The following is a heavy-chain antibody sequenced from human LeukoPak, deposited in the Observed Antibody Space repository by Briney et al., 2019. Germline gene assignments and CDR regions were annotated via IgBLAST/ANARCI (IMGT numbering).Heavy chain of an antibody. V-gene: IGHV4-39*01. Sequence: SETLSLTCTVSGYSISSSSYYWGWIRQPPGKGLEWIGSIYYSGSTYYNPSLKSRVTISVDTSKNQFSLKLSSVTAADTAVYYCARHMRGRYCSSTSCYTIPPLDYWGQGTLVTVSS. CDR1: GYSISSSSYY. J-gene: IGHJ4*02. CDR2: IYYSGST. CDR3: ARHMRGRYCSSTSCYTIPPLDY. D-gene: IGHD2-2*02.